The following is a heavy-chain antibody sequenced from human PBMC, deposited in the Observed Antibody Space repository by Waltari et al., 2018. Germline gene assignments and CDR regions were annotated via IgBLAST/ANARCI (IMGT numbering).Heavy chain of an antibody. CDR3: ALDTGALWMDV. CDR1: EYTFTSSY. Sequence: QVQLVQSGAEVKKPGASVKISCKTSEYTFTSSYIHWVRQAPGQGLEWMGIINPSGGSTIYAQKFQGRVTMTRDTSTSTVYMELSSLRSDDTVVYYCALDTGALWMDVWGQGTTVTVSS. V-gene: IGHV1-46*01. CDR2: INPSGGST. D-gene: IGHD2-21*01. J-gene: IGHJ6*02.